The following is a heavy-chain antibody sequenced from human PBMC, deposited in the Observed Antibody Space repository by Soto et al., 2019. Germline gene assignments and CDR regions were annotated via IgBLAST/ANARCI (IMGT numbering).Heavy chain of an antibody. V-gene: IGHV4-34*01. CDR2: INHSGST. D-gene: IGHD5-18*01. J-gene: IGHJ6*02. CDR1: GGSFSGYY. CDR3: ARDPVVTAYYYYGMDV. Sequence: PSETLSLTCAVYGGSFSGYYWSWIRQPPGKGLEWIGEINHSGSTNYNPSLKSRVTISVDTSKNQFSPKLSSVTAADTAVYYCARDPVVTAYYYYGMDVWRQGTTVTVSS.